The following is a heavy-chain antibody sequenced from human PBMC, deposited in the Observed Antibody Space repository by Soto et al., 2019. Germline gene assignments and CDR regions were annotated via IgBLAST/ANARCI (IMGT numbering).Heavy chain of an antibody. D-gene: IGHD2-2*01. V-gene: IGHV3-48*02. CDR1: GFTFSSYS. CDR3: ARSHPGYLSSTSGSYSYYGMDV. CDR2: ISSSSSTI. J-gene: IGHJ6*02. Sequence: GGSLRLSCAASGFTFSSYSMNWVRQAPGKGLEWVSYISSSSSTIYYADSVKGRFTISRDNAKNSLYLQMNSLRDEDTAVYYCARSHPGYLSSTSGSYSYYGMDVWGQGTTVTVSS.